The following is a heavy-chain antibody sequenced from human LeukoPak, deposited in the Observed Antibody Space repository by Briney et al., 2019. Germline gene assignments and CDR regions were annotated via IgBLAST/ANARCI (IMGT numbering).Heavy chain of an antibody. CDR3: ARGIEAGVDY. V-gene: IGHV1-8*02. D-gene: IGHD6-25*01. J-gene: IGHJ4*02. CDR1: DYTFTNYD. CDR2: MSPGSGYT. Sequence: ASVKVSCKTSDYTFTNYDINWVRQATGQGLEWLGWMSPGSGYTGYAQKFQGRVTMTRDISITTAYVELSSLRSEDTAVYYCARGIEAGVDYWGQGTLVTVPS.